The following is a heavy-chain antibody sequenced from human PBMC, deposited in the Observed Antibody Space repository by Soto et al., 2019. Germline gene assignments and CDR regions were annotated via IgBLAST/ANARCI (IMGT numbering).Heavy chain of an antibody. Sequence: SETLSLTCAVYGGSVNDYYWNWIRQPPGKGLEWIGEINHTGGTHYNPSLKSRVTMSVDTSKNQFSLRLSSVTAADTAIYYCATRITVFGLLIPPFDPWGQGTQVTVSS. D-gene: IGHD3-3*01. CDR3: ATRITVFGLLIPPFDP. CDR2: INHTGGT. V-gene: IGHV4-34*01. J-gene: IGHJ5*02. CDR1: GGSVNDYY.